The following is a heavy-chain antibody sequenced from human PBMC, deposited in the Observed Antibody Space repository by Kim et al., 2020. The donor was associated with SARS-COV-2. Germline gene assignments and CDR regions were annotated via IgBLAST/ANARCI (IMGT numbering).Heavy chain of an antibody. CDR1: GFNFGTYA. Sequence: GGSLRLSCVASGFNFGTYAMLWVRQAPGKGLEWVSRIGSTSENIFYADSVKGRFTTSRDNSKNTVFLHLNSLRDEDKAIYYCVKGRSTVPGSKDLDYWGQGTLVPVSS. CDR2: IGSTSENI. J-gene: IGHJ4*02. V-gene: IGHV3-23*01. D-gene: IGHD6-19*01. CDR3: VKGRSTVPGSKDLDY.